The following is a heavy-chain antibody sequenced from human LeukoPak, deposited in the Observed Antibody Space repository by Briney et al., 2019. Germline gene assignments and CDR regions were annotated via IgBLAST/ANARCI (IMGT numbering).Heavy chain of an antibody. CDR1: GGSFSGYY. CDR2: INHSGST. Sequence: MSSETLSLTCAVYGGSFSGYYWTWIRQPPGKGLEWIGEINHSGSTNYNPSLKSRVTISVDTSKNQFSLKLSSVTAADTAVYYCARLLVDCSGGSCYRPFYYYYYMDVWGKGTTVTVSS. V-gene: IGHV4-34*01. J-gene: IGHJ6*03. D-gene: IGHD2-15*01. CDR3: ARLLVDCSGGSCYRPFYYYYYMDV.